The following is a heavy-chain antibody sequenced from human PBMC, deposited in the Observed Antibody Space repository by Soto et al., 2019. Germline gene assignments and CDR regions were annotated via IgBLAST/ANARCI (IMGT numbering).Heavy chain of an antibody. D-gene: IGHD2-8*02. CDR1: GFSFSNYG. Sequence: QVQLVESGGGVVQPGRSLRLSCVASGFSFSNYGMHWVRQAPGKGLEWVAVTSYDGSNKYYADSVKGRFTISRDNAKNTLYLQLNSLRPEDTAVYYWAKLLGSVASQVDVWGQGTTVTVSS. V-gene: IGHV3-30*18. CDR3: AKLLGSVASQVDV. CDR2: TSYDGSNK. J-gene: IGHJ6*02.